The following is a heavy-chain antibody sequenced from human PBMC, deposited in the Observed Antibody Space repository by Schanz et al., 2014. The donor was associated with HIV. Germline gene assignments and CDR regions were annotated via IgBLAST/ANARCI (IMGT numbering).Heavy chain of an antibody. CDR2: ISAHNSNT. V-gene: IGHV1-18*01. J-gene: IGHJ4*02. CDR3: ARGLGRCGGDCRGSPLDY. Sequence: QLQLVQSGTEVKKPGTSVKVSCKASGYTFTSYGIAWVRQAPGQGLEWIGWISAHNSNTNYAQNFQGRVTMTTDTSTTTAYMELRSLTSADTAVYYCARGLGRCGGDCRGSPLDYWGQGTLVVVSS. D-gene: IGHD2-21*02. CDR1: GYTFTSYG.